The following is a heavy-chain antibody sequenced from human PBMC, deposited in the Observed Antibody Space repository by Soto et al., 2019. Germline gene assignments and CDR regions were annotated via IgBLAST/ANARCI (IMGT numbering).Heavy chain of an antibody. D-gene: IGHD3-22*01. CDR3: AREPKQNYDSSPWNWCFDS. V-gene: IGHV4-30-4*01. J-gene: IGHJ4*02. CDR1: GDSISSPHYY. Sequence: SETLSLTCTVSGDSISSPHYYWTWIRQPPGKGLAWVGYIYYTGNNFYNPALKSRVAMSVDPPTNQFSLKLASVTDADTAVYFCAREPKQNYDSSPWNWCFDSWGPGTLVTVS. CDR2: IYYTGNN.